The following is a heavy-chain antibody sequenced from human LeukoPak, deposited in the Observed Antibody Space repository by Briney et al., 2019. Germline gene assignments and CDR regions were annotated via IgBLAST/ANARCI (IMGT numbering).Heavy chain of an antibody. CDR2: IYYSGST. CDR3: ARSALDGYNSITWLDP. Sequence: ASETLSLTCAVYGGSFSGYYWSWIRQPPGKGLEWIGYIYYSGSTNYNPSLKSRVTISVDTSKNQFSLKLSSVTAADTAVYYCARSALDGYNSITWLDPWGQGTLVTVSS. CDR1: GGSFSGYY. J-gene: IGHJ5*02. V-gene: IGHV4-59*01. D-gene: IGHD5-12*01.